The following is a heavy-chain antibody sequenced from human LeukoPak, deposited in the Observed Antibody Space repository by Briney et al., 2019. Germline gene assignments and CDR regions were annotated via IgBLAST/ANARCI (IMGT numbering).Heavy chain of an antibody. V-gene: IGHV4-59*01. J-gene: IGHJ4*02. CDR1: GGSINNYY. CDR3: ARGHYDYVWGSYPYYFDY. Sequence: SETLSLTCSVSGGSINNYYWSWIRQPPGKGPEWIGYISYSGSTNYNRSLKSRVTISVDTSKNQFSLKLSSVTAADTAVYYCARGHYDYVWGSYPYYFDYWGQGTLVTVSS. D-gene: IGHD3-16*01. CDR2: ISYSGST.